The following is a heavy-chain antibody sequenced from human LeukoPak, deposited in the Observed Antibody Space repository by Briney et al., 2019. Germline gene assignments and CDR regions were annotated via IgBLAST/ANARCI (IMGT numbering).Heavy chain of an antibody. Sequence: SGGSLRLSCAASGFTFSDYYMSWIRQAPGKGLEWVSHISSSGSTIYYADSVKGRFTISRDNAKNSLYLQMNSLRAEDTAVYYCARVRIYYYGMDVWGQGTTVTVSS. CDR1: GFTFSDYY. D-gene: IGHD2-15*01. V-gene: IGHV3-11*01. CDR2: ISSSGSTI. CDR3: ARVRIYYYGMDV. J-gene: IGHJ6*02.